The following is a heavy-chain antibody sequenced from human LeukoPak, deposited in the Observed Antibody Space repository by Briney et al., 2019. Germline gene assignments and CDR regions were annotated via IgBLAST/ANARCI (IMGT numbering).Heavy chain of an antibody. CDR2: ISGSGGST. J-gene: IGHJ4*02. V-gene: IGHV3-23*01. CDR3: AKDMDIVVVPAAIQAFDY. CDR1: GFTFSSYA. Sequence: PGGSLRLSCAASGFTFSSYAMSWVRQAPGKGLEWVSAISGSGGSTYYADSVKGRFTISRDNSKNTLYLQMNSLRAEDTAVYYCAKDMDIVVVPAAIQAFDYWGQGTLVTVSS. D-gene: IGHD2-2*02.